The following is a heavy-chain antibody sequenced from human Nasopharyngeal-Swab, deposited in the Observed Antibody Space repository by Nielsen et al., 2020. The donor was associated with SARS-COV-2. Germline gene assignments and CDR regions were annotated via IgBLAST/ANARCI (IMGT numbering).Heavy chain of an antibody. D-gene: IGHD3-9*01. CDR3: AKGLVEYYDILTGYYIVGY. Sequence: WVRQAPGQGLEWMGGIIPIFGTANYAQKFQGRVTITADESTSTAYMELSSLRSEDTAVYYCAKGLVEYYDILTGYYIVGYWGQGTLVTVSS. V-gene: IGHV1-69*01. J-gene: IGHJ4*02. CDR2: IIPIFGTA.